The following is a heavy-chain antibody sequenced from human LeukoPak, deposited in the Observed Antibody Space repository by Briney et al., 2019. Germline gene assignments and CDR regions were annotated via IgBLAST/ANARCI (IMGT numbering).Heavy chain of an antibody. D-gene: IGHD3-22*01. CDR1: GGSISSGGYS. J-gene: IGHJ4*02. V-gene: IGHV4-30-2*01. Sequence: TPSQTLSLTRAVSGGSISSGGYSWSWIRQPPGKGLEWIGYIYHSGSTYYNPSLKSRVTISVDRSKNQFSLKLSSVTAADTAVYYCARGGANYYDSSGYYYFDYWGQGTLVTVSS. CDR3: ARGGANYYDSSGYYYFDY. CDR2: IYHSGST.